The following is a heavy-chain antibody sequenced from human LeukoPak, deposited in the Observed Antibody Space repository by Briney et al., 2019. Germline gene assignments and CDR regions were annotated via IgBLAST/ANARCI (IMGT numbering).Heavy chain of an antibody. V-gene: IGHV3-49*03. D-gene: IGHD6-13*01. CDR2: IRSKAYGGTT. CDR3: TRAPYSSSWYEADY. J-gene: IGHJ4*02. CDR1: GFTFGDYA. Sequence: QTGGSLRLSCTASGFTFGDYAMSWFRQAPGKGLEWVGFIRSKAYGGTTEYAASVKGRFTISRDDSKSIAYLQMNSLKTEDTAVYYCTRAPYSSSWYEADYWGQGTLVTVSS.